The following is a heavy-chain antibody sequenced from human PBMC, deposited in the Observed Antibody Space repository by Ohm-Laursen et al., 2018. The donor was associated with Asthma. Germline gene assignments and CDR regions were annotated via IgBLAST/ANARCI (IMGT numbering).Heavy chain of an antibody. Sequence: SSVKVSCKASGYTFTTYPLHWVRQAPGRGLEYMGWINANTGNPTYAQGFTGRFLFSLDTSVTTAYLQISSLKAEDTAFYYCARGRTFDPWGQGTLVTVSS. V-gene: IGHV7-4-1*02. J-gene: IGHJ5*02. CDR3: ARGRTFDP. CDR1: GYTFTTYP. CDR2: INANTGNP.